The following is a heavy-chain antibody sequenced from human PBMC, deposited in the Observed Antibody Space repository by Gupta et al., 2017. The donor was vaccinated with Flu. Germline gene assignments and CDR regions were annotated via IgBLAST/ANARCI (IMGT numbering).Heavy chain of an antibody. D-gene: IGHD3-10*01. J-gene: IGHJ4*02. CDR1: GFTFTSYR. Sequence: EVQLVESGGGLVKPGGSLRLSCGVSGFTFTSYRMNWVRRAPGKGLEWVSSMSSSSSYIYYADSGKGRFTISRDNAKNSLYLQMNSLRAEDTAVYFCARDRHYGAGNYPFDYWGQGTLVTVSS. V-gene: IGHV3-21*06. CDR2: MSSSSSYI. CDR3: ARDRHYGAGNYPFDY.